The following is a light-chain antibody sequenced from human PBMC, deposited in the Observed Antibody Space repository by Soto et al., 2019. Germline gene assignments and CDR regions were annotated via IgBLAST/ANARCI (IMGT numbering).Light chain of an antibody. CDR2: VDR. CDR1: DIGSKS. J-gene: IGLJ3*02. CDR3: QVWDRNNNHVL. V-gene: IGLV3-21*02. Sequence: SYELTQPPSVSVAPGQTAMITCGGNDIGSKSVHWYQQRPGQAPVLVVYVDRDRPSGIPERFSGSNSGSTATLTISRVEAGDEADYYCQVWDRNNNHVLFGGGTKLTVL.